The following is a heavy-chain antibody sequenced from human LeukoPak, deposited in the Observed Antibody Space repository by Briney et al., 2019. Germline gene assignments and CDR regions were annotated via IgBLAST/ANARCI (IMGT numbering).Heavy chain of an antibody. J-gene: IGHJ3*02. Sequence: GGSLRLSCAASGLTFSSYSMAWGRQAPGKGLEWVSGISDSGFSTYYADSVKGRFTISRDNSKNTLYLQMNSLRAEDTAVYYCANSLLWFGELLRHAFDIWGQGTMVTVSS. CDR2: ISDSGFST. V-gene: IGHV3-23*01. CDR3: ANSLLWFGELLRHAFDI. CDR1: GLTFSSYS. D-gene: IGHD3-10*01.